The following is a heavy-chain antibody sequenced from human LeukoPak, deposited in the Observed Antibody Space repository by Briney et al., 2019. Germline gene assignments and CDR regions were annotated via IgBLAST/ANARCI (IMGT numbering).Heavy chain of an antibody. D-gene: IGHD3-3*01. V-gene: IGHV1-18*01. J-gene: IGHJ6*02. CDR1: GYTFTSYG. Sequence: GASVKVSCKASGYTFTSYGISWVRQAPGQGLEWMGWISAYNGNTNYAQKLQGRVTMTTDTSTSTAYMELRSLRSDDTAVYYCARGGGYDFWSGYQYYYYGMDVWGQGTTVTVSS. CDR3: ARGGGYDFWSGYQYYYYGMDV. CDR2: ISAYNGNT.